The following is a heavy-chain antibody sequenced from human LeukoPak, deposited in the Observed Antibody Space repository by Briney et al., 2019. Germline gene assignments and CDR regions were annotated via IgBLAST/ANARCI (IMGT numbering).Heavy chain of an antibody. V-gene: IGHV1-46*01. D-gene: IGHD3-10*01. Sequence: GASVKVSCKASGYTFTSYYMHWVRQAPGQGLEWMGIINPSGGSTSYAQKFQGRVTMTRDTSTSTVYMELSSLRSEYTAVYYCASEEAYYYGSGSYWFDPWGQGTLVTVSS. CDR1: GYTFTSYY. CDR3: ASEEAYYYGSGSYWFDP. J-gene: IGHJ5*02. CDR2: INPSGGST.